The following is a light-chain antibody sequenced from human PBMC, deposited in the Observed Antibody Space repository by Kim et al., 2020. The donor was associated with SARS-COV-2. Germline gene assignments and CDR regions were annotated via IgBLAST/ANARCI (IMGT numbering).Light chain of an antibody. CDR3: QQANTFPLT. Sequence: GDRVTITCRASQDISSWLAWYQQKPGKAPNLLIFAASSLQSGVPSRFSGSGSGTDFTLTISSLQPEDSATYYCQQANTFPLTFGGGTKVDIK. J-gene: IGKJ4*01. V-gene: IGKV1D-12*01. CDR1: QDISSW. CDR2: AAS.